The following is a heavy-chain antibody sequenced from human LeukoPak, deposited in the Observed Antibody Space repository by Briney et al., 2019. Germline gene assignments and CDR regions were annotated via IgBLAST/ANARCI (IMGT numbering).Heavy chain of an antibody. CDR2: IYYSGST. V-gene: IGHV4-59*01. Sequence: PSETLSLTCTVSGGSISTYYWSWIRQPPGKGLEWIGYIYYSGSTNYNPSLKSRVTISVDTSKNQFSLKLSSVTAADTAVYYCASSVKGYYYYYMDVWGKGTTVTISS. J-gene: IGHJ6*03. D-gene: IGHD6-25*01. CDR3: ASSVKGYYYYYMDV. CDR1: GGSISTYY.